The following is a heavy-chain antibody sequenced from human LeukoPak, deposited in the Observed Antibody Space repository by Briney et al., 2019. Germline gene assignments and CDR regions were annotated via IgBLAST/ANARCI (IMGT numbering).Heavy chain of an antibody. Sequence: ASVKVSCKASGYTFTSYGISWVRQAPGQGLEWVGWISAYNGNTNYAQKLQGRVTMTTDTSTSTAYMELRSLRSDDTAVYYCARENDYGDYSVWFDPWGQGTLVTVSS. CDR2: ISAYNGNT. D-gene: IGHD4-17*01. V-gene: IGHV1-18*01. J-gene: IGHJ5*02. CDR3: ARENDYGDYSVWFDP. CDR1: GYTFTSYG.